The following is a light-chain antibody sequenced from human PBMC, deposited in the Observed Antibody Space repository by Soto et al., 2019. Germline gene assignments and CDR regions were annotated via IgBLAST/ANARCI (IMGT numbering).Light chain of an antibody. J-gene: IGKJ1*01. V-gene: IGKV3-15*01. CDR3: QQYNNWPPWT. CDR2: GAS. Sequence: EVVLTQSPDTLSLPPGERSTLSCRASQSISSYLAWYQQKPGQAPRLLIYGASTRATGIPARFSGSGSGTEFTLTIRSLQSEDFAVYYCQQYNNWPPWTFGQGTKVDIK. CDR1: QSISSY.